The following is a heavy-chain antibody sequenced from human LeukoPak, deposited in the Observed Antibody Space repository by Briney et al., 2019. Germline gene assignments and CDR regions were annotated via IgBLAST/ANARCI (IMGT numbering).Heavy chain of an antibody. J-gene: IGHJ3*02. CDR3: ARAARISRSAFDI. V-gene: IGHV1-2*02. Sequence: GASVKVSCKASGGTFSSYAISWVRQAPGQGLEWMGWINPNSGGTNYAQKFQGRVTMTRDTSISTAYMELSRLRSDDTAVYYCARAARISRSAFDIWGQGTMVTVSS. CDR2: INPNSGGT. CDR1: GGTFSSYA. D-gene: IGHD6-25*01.